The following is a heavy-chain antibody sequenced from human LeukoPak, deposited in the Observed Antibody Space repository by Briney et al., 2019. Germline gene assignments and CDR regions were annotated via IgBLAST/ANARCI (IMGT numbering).Heavy chain of an antibody. CDR1: GGSISSYY. D-gene: IGHD1-1*01. J-gene: IGHJ4*02. CDR3: ARHKGEVWMEFDY. Sequence: PSETLSLTCTVSGGSISSYYWSWIRQPPGKGLEWIGYIYYSGSTNYNPSLKSRVTISVDTSKNQFSLKLSSVTAADTAVYYCARHKGEVWMEFDYWGQGTLVTVSS. CDR2: IYYSGST. V-gene: IGHV4-59*08.